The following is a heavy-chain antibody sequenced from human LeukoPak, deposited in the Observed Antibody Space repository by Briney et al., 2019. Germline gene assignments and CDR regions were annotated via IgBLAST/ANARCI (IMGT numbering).Heavy chain of an antibody. J-gene: IGHJ6*03. V-gene: IGHV4-39*01. Sequence: SETLSLTCTVSGGSISSSSYYWGWIRQPPGKGLEWIGSIYYSGSTYYNPSLKSRVTISVDTSKNQFSLKLSSVTAADTAVYYCARHPPALDYMDVWGKGTTVTVSS. CDR1: GGSISSSSYY. D-gene: IGHD2-2*01. CDR2: IYYSGST. CDR3: ARHPPALDYMDV.